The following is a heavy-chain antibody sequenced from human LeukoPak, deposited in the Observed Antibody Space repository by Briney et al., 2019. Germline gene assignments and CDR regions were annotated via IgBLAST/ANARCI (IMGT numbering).Heavy chain of an antibody. Sequence: ASVTVSCKASGYTFTSYYMHWVRQAPGQGLEWMGIINPSGGSTNYAQKFQGRVTITRNTSISTAYMELSSLRSEDTAVYYCARVHYDFWSGYYLFDYWGQGTLVTVSS. V-gene: IGHV1-46*01. CDR1: GYTFTSYY. CDR3: ARVHYDFWSGYYLFDY. CDR2: INPSGGST. D-gene: IGHD3-3*01. J-gene: IGHJ4*02.